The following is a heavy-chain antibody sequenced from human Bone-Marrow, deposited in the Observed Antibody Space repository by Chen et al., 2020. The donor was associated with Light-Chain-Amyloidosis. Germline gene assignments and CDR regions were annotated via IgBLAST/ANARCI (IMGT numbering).Heavy chain of an antibody. Sequence: QVQLVESGGGVVQPGRSLRLSCAASGFTFSIYGMHWFRQAPGKGLEWVAVISYDGGYKYYGSYVKGRFTISRDNSKNKLYLQMNSLRPEDTAVYYCAKGTDDYGGIWGQGTLVIVSS. CDR3: AKGTDDYGGI. CDR2: ISYDGGYK. CDR1: GFTFSIYG. D-gene: IGHD4-17*01. V-gene: IGHV3-30*18. J-gene: IGHJ4*02.